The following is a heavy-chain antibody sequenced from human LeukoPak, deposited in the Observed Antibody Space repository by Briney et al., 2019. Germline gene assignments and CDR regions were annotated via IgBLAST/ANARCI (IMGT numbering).Heavy chain of an antibody. CDR1: GDSIDSYY. CDR3: ARLPRYGGYDHFDY. V-gene: IGHV4-59*12. CDR2: IYYRGTT. Sequence: SETLSLTCSVSGDSIDSYYWSWIRQPPGKGLEWIGYIYYRGTTSYNPFLKSRVTISVDTSKNQFSLKLNSVTAADTAVYYCARLPRYGGYDHFDYWGQGILVIVSS. J-gene: IGHJ4*02. D-gene: IGHD5-12*01.